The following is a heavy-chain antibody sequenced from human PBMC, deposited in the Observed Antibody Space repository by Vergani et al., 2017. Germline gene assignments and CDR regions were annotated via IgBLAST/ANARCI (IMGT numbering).Heavy chain of an antibody. CDR3: ARTGEWMRSNNGPPDYVFALDV. CDR1: GFIFNTNA. D-gene: IGHD3-10*01. V-gene: IGHV3-23*01. J-gene: IGHJ6*02. Sequence: EVKLLESGGGVVQPGGSLRLSCAASGFIFNTNALSWVRQVPGKGLEWVSSLSGSGGSTYYADSVKGRFTIFRDNSKSMLYLQMNNLRAEDTAVYYCARTGEWMRSNNGPPDYVFALDVWGQGTTVIVSS. CDR2: LSGSGGST.